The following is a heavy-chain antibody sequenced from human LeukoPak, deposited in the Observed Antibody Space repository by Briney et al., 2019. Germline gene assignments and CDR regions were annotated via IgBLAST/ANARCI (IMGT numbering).Heavy chain of an antibody. V-gene: IGHV4-4*07. CDR2: IYTSGST. J-gene: IGHJ4*02. D-gene: IGHD3-9*01. CDR3: ARDLSDILTGYSLWASYGYFDY. Sequence: SETLSLTCAVYDGSFSGYYWSWIRQPAGKGLEWIGRIYTSGSTNYNPSLKSRVTMSVDTSKNQFSLKLSSVTAADTAVYYCARDLSDILTGYSLWASYGYFDYWGQGTLVTVSS. CDR1: DGSFSGYY.